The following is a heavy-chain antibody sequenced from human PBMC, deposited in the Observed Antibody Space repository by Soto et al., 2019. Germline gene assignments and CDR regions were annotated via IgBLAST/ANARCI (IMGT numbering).Heavy chain of an antibody. CDR3: ARNSLTGHYNYYSSMHV. J-gene: IGHJ6*02. CDR2: IYPDDSDT. CDR1: GYSFSSYW. Sequence: ESLKISRKSSGYSFSSYWIAWVRLMPGKGLEWMGSIYPDDSDTKYSPSFQGQVTISADKSICAAYLQWSSLKASDTAIYYCARNSLTGHYNYYSSMHVWGQGTTVTVSS. V-gene: IGHV5-51*01. D-gene: IGHD3-9*01.